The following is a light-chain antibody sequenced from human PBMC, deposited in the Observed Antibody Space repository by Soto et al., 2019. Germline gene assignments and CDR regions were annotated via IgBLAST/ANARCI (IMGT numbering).Light chain of an antibody. CDR2: DVS. CDR1: SSDVGGYNF. V-gene: IGLV2-14*03. J-gene: IGLJ2*01. Sequence: QSVLTQPASVSGSPGQSITISCTGTSSDVGGYNFVSWYQHHPAKAPKLMIYDVSNWPSGVSNRFSGSKSGNTASLTISGLQAEDEAHYYCSSFTSSDTLVVFGGGTKLTVL. CDR3: SSFTSSDTLVV.